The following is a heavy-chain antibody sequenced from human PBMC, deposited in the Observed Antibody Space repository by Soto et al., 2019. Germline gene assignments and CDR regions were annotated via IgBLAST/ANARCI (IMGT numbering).Heavy chain of an antibody. CDR1: GGSFMSQA. CDR3: ARGSYDSYAGFFGMDV. V-gene: IGHV1-69*13. CDR2: IIPFSGTV. J-gene: IGHJ6*02. Sequence: SVKVSCKASGGSFMSQAISWVRQAPGQGPEWMGGIIPFSGTVTYTERFQGRLTLTADEPTKTAYMELSSLRSEDTAVYYCARGSYDSYAGFFGMDVRGQVTTVTVSS. D-gene: IGHD3-10*01.